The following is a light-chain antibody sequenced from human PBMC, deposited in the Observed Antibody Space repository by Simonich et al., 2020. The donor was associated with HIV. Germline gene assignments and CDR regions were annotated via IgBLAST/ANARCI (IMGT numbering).Light chain of an antibody. V-gene: IGKV4-1*01. CDR2: WAS. CDR1: QSVLYSSSNKNY. CDR3: PLT. J-gene: IGKJ4*01. Sequence: DIVMTQSPDSLAVSLGERATINCKSSQSVLYSSSNKNYLAWVQPKPGQPPKLLIYWASTRESGVPDRFSGSGSGTDFTLTISSLQAEDVAVYSTPLTFGGGTKVEIK.